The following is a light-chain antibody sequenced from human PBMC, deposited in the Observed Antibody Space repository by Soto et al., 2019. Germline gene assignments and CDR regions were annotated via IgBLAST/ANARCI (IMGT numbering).Light chain of an antibody. V-gene: IGKV1-5*03. CDR3: QQYNTYSPYT. CDR2: EAS. J-gene: IGKJ2*01. CDR1: QSVSNW. Sequence: DIQMTQSPSTLSASVGDRVTITCRASQSVSNWLAWYQQKPGKAPKVLIYEASSLASGVPSRFSASGSGTEFPLTISSLQPDDLATYYCQQYNTYSPYTFGQGTKLEIK.